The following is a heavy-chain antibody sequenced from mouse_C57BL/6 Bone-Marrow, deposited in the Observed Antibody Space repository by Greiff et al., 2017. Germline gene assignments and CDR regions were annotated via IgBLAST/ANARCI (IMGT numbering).Heavy chain of an antibody. J-gene: IGHJ3*01. D-gene: IGHD3-2*02. Sequence: VQLQQSGAELARPGASVKLSCKASGYTFTSYGISWVKQRTGQGLGWIGEIYPRSGNIYYNEKFKGKATLTADKSSSTAYMELRSLTSEDSAVYFCARRQLKTWFAYWGQGTLVTVSA. CDR2: IYPRSGNI. CDR1: GYTFTSYG. V-gene: IGHV1-81*01. CDR3: ARRQLKTWFAY.